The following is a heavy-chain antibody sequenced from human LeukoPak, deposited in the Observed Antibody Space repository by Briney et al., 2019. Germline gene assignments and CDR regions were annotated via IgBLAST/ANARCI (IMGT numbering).Heavy chain of an antibody. D-gene: IGHD6-19*01. CDR1: GFTFSSYC. CDR2: IKQDGSVK. Sequence: PGGSLRLSCAASGFTFSSYCMTWVRQAPGKGLEWVANIKQDGSVKYYVDSVKGRFSISRNNAKNSLYLQMNSLREEDTAVYYCAACSSALGWLDPWGQGTLVTVSS. CDR3: AACSSALGWLDP. J-gene: IGHJ5*02. V-gene: IGHV3-7*01.